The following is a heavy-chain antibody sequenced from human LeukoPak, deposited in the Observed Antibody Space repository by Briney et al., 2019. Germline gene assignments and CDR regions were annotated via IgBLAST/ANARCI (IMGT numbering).Heavy chain of an antibody. CDR2: IYYSGST. CDR3: ARRDRSNFDP. V-gene: IGHV4-59*04. Sequence: SETLSLTCTVSGGSISSYYWSWIRQPPGKGLEWIGYIYYSGSTYYNPSLKSRVTISVDTSKNQFSLKLSSVTAADTAVYYCARRDRSNFDPWGQGTLVTVSS. J-gene: IGHJ5*02. CDR1: GGSISSYY.